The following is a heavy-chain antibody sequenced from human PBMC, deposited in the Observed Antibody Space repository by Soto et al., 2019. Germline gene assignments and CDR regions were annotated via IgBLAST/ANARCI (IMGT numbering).Heavy chain of an antibody. CDR1: GGSISSGGYY. CDR2: IYYSGST. Sequence: TSETLSLTCTVSGGSISSGGYYWSWIRQHPGKGLEWIGYIYYSGSTYYNPSLKSRVTISVDTSKNQFSLKLSSVTAADTAVYYCAREARFLEWPNYDYWGQGTLVTVSS. V-gene: IGHV4-31*03. D-gene: IGHD3-3*01. J-gene: IGHJ4*02. CDR3: AREARFLEWPNYDY.